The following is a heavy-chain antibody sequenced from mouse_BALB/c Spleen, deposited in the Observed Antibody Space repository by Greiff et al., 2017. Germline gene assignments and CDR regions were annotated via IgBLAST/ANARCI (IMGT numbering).Heavy chain of an antibody. CDR1: GYSITSDYA. Sequence: DVQLQESGPGLVKPSQSLSLTCTVTGYSITSDYAWNWIRQFPGNKLEWMGYISYSGSTSYNPSLKSRISITRDTSKNQFFLQLNSVTTEDTATYYCARGGYGYYYFDYWGQGTTLTVSS. CDR2: ISYSGST. CDR3: ARGGYGYYYFDY. J-gene: IGHJ2*01. D-gene: IGHD2-2*01. V-gene: IGHV3-2*02.